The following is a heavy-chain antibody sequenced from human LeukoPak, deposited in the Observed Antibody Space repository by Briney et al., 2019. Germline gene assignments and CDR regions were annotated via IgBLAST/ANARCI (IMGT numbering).Heavy chain of an antibody. V-gene: IGHV3-30*02. J-gene: IGHJ4*02. Sequence: PGGSLRLSCPAYGFTFSSYGMHWVRQAPGKGLEWVAFIRYDGSNKYYADSVKGRFTISRDNSKNTLYLQMNSLRAEDTAVYYCAKDSDIVVVVAAVLGPYWGQGTLVTASS. CDR3: AKDSDIVVVVAAVLGPY. D-gene: IGHD2-15*01. CDR1: GFTFSSYG. CDR2: IRYDGSNK.